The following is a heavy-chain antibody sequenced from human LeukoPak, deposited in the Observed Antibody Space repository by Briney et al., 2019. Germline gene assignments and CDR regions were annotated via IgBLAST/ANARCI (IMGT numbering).Heavy chain of an antibody. CDR3: ARTGGGSWGI. D-gene: IGHD3-16*01. CDR1: GGSISGYY. CDR2: VYYSGST. V-gene: IGHV4-59*01. J-gene: IGHJ3*02. Sequence: SETLSLTCTVSGGSISGYYWSWVRQPPGKGLEWIGYVYYSGSTTYNPSLKSRVTISLDMSKNQFSLKLRSVTAADTAVYYCARTGGGSWGIWGQGTMVTVSS.